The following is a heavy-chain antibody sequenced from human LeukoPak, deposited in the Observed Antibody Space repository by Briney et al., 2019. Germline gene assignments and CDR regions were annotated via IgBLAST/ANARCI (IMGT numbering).Heavy chain of an antibody. Sequence: GGSLRLSCAASGVTFSNYRMRCGPHAPEKGLGWGSRITGDGSGTTYAGCVKGRFTISRDNAKNSLYLEMNSLRAEDTAVYYCARGSPIVVVSANPTVYDYWGHGILVTVSS. J-gene: IGHJ4*01. D-gene: IGHD2-21*01. CDR3: ARGSPIVVVSANPTVYDY. CDR1: GVTFSNYR. V-gene: IGHV3-74*01. CDR2: ITGDGSGT.